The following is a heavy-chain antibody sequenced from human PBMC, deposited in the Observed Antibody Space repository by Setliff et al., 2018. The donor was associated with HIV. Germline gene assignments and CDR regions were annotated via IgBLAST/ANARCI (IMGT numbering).Heavy chain of an antibody. V-gene: IGHV4-39*02. D-gene: IGHD3-16*01. CDR1: GGSISSSSYY. CDR3: VKGKTLGGGSLDY. J-gene: IGHJ4*02. CDR2: MYYSGST. Sequence: PSYTLSLTCTVSGGSISSSSYYWGWVRQPPGKRLERIGSMYYSGSTYYTPSLKSRFTISRDNAKSSLYLQMNSLRTEDTALYYCVKGKTLGGGSLDYWGQGTLVTVSS.